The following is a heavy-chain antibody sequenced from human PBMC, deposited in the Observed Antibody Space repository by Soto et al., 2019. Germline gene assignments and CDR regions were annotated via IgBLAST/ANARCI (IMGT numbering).Heavy chain of an antibody. CDR1: GGSISSSSYY. Sequence: PSETLSLTCTVSGGSISSSSYYWGWIRQPPGKGLEWIGSIYCGYTYYNPSLKSRVTISVDTSKNQFSLKLSSVTAADTGVYYCARYGGYEGLRFDPWAREPWSPSPQ. CDR2: IYCGYT. J-gene: IGHJ5*02. V-gene: IGHV4-39*07. CDR3: ARYGGYEGLRFDP. D-gene: IGHD5-12*01.